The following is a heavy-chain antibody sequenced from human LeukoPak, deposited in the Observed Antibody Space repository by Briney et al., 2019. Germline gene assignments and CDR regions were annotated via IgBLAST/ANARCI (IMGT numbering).Heavy chain of an antibody. CDR3: ARGGAALNSYYYGMDV. Sequence: GGSLRLSCAASGFTFSSYSMNWVRQAPGKGLEWVSSISSSSSYIYYADSVKGRFTISRDNSKNTLYLQMNSLRAEDTAVYYCARGGAALNSYYYGMDVWGQGTTVTVSS. CDR1: GFTFSSYS. D-gene: IGHD6-6*01. V-gene: IGHV3-21*01. J-gene: IGHJ6*02. CDR2: ISSSSSYI.